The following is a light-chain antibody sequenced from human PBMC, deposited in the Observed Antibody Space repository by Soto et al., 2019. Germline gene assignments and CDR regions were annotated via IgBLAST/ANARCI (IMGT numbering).Light chain of an antibody. V-gene: IGLV1-47*02. J-gene: IGLJ1*01. CDR1: SSNIGSNF. CDR3: AAWDDSLSVRYV. CDR2: NND. Sequence: QSVLTQPPSASGTPGQRVTISCSGSSSNIGSNFVYWYQQRPGTAPRLLIYNNDQRPSGVPDRFSGSKSGTSASLALSGLRSEDEADYYCAAWDDSLSVRYVFGTGTKLTVL.